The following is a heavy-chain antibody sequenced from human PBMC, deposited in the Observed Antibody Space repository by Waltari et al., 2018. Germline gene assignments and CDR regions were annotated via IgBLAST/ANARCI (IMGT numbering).Heavy chain of an antibody. CDR1: GGIFSTYS. V-gene: IGHV1-69*11. Sequence: QVQLVQSGAEVKKPGSSVRVSCRTSGGIFSTYSVTWIRQAPGQGLEWMGTIMPTLESTRNAQKFQGRLKITADESTSTAFMDLGSLGTEDTALYFCAKGDQWGSGWRYIFDIWGQGTMVTVSS. J-gene: IGHJ3*02. CDR2: IMPTLEST. CDR3: AKGDQWGSGWRYIFDI. D-gene: IGHD5-18*01.